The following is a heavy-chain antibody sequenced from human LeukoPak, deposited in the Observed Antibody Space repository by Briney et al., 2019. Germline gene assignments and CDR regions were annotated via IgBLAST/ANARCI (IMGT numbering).Heavy chain of an antibody. CDR2: ISSGGTTI. Sequence: GGSLRLSCAASGFSFSTTWMHWVRQAPGKGLEWVSYISSGGTTIYYADSVKGRFTISRDNAKNSLYLQMNSLRAEDTAVYYCASQPYGRFGYWGQGTLVTVSS. D-gene: IGHD3-16*01. J-gene: IGHJ4*02. CDR1: GFSFSTTW. CDR3: ASQPYGRFGY. V-gene: IGHV3-48*03.